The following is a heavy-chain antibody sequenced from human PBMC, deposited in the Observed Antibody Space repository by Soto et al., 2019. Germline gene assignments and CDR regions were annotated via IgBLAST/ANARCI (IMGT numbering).Heavy chain of an antibody. D-gene: IGHD4-17*01. CDR2: ISGSGGST. CDR1: GFTFSSYA. CDR3: AKDGGYGDYRHPLDYYYYMDV. V-gene: IGHV3-23*01. Sequence: EVQLLESGGGLVQPGGSLRLSCAASGFTFSSYAMSWVRQAPGKGLEWVSAISGSGGSTYYADSVKGRFTISRDNSKNTLYLQMNSLRAEDTAVYYCAKDGGYGDYRHPLDYYYYMDVWGKGTTVTVSS. J-gene: IGHJ6*03.